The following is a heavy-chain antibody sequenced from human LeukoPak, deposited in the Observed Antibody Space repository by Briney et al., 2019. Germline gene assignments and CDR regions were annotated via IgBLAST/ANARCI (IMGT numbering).Heavy chain of an antibody. V-gene: IGHV4-34*01. Sequence: SDTLSLTCAVYGGSFSDYYWTWIRQPPGKGLEWIGEINHRGSTHYNPSLKSRVTISVDTSKKQFSLKLSSVTAADTAVYYCATYSTGFDIWGQGTVVTVSS. J-gene: IGHJ3*02. CDR3: ATYSTGFDI. CDR1: GGSFSDYY. D-gene: IGHD6-19*01. CDR2: INHRGST.